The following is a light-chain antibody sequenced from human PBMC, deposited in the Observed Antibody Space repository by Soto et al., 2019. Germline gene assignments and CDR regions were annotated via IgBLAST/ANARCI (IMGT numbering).Light chain of an antibody. V-gene: IGKV3-20*01. CDR2: DPS. Sequence: EIVLTQSPGTLSLSPGERATLSCRASQSVSSSYLAWYQQKPGQAPRLLIYDPSNRSTGIPNRFSGSGSGTDFSLPISRVEPEDFAVYYCQQYGPSCWTFGQGTKVDIK. CDR1: QSVSSSY. J-gene: IGKJ1*01. CDR3: QQYGPSCWT.